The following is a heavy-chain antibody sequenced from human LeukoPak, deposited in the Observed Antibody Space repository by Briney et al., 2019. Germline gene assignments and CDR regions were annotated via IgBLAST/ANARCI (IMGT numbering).Heavy chain of an antibody. CDR3: ARAQRLTDSSGYYYWYFDL. Sequence: GASVKVSCKASGYTFTSYGISWVRQAPGQGLEWMGWISAYNGNTNYAQKLQGRVTMTTDTSTSTAYMELRSLRSDDTAVYYCARAQRLTDSSGYYYWYFDLWGRGTLVTVSS. J-gene: IGHJ2*01. CDR1: GYTFTSYG. CDR2: ISAYNGNT. V-gene: IGHV1-18*01. D-gene: IGHD3-22*01.